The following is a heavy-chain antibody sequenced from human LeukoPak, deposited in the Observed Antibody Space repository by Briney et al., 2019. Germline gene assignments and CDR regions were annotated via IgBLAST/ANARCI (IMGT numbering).Heavy chain of an antibody. CDR2: IRSKANSYAT. J-gene: IGHJ4*02. CDR3: TYSSNY. V-gene: IGHV3-73*01. D-gene: IGHD6-19*01. CDR1: GFTFSNAW. Sequence: GGSLRLSCAASGFTFSNAWMSWVRQASGKGLEWVGRIRSKANSYATAYAASVKGRFTISRDDSKNTAYLQMNSLKTEDTAVYYCTYSSNYWGQGTLVTVSS.